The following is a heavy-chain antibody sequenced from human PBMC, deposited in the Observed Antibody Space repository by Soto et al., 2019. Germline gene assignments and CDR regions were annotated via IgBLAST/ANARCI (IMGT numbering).Heavy chain of an antibody. J-gene: IGHJ6*02. V-gene: IGHV5-10-1*01. Sequence: GESLKISCKGSGYSFAGYWITWVRQKPGKGLEWMGRIDPSDSQTYYSPSFRGHVTISVTKSITTVFLQWSSLRASDTAMYYCARLGDCSGGSCFSRYYYHGMDVWGQGTTVTVSS. CDR1: GYSFAGYW. CDR2: IDPSDSQT. CDR3: ARLGDCSGGSCFSRYYYHGMDV. D-gene: IGHD2-15*01.